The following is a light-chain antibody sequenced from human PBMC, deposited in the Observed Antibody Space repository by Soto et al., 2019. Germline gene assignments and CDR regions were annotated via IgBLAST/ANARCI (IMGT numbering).Light chain of an antibody. CDR1: QSVSNN. CDR2: GAS. V-gene: IGKV3-15*01. Sequence: EIVMTQSPATLSVSPGERATLSCRASQSVSNNLAWYQQKPGQAPRLLIYGASTRATGIPARFSGIGSGTEFSLTISSLKSEDFAVYYCQQYNDWPPKQYTFGQGTKLEIK. CDR3: QQYNDWPPKQYT. J-gene: IGKJ2*01.